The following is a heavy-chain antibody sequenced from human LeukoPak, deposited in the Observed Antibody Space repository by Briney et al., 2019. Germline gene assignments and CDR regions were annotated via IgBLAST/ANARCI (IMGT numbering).Heavy chain of an antibody. CDR3: ARGRISSRRDDY. V-gene: IGHV4-34*01. CDR1: GGSFSGYY. Sequence: PSETLSLTCAVYGGSFSGYYWSWIRQPPGKGLEWIGEINHSGSTNYNPSLKSRVTISVDTSKNQFSLKLSSVTAADTAVYYCARGRISSRRDDYWGQGTLVTVSS. CDR2: INHSGST. D-gene: IGHD2/OR15-2a*01. J-gene: IGHJ4*02.